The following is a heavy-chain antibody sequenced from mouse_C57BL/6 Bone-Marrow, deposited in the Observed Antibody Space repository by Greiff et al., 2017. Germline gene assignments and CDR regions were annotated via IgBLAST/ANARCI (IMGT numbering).Heavy chain of an antibody. D-gene: IGHD2-4*01. CDR3: ARHDYDVCYAMDY. Sequence: VQLQQSGAELARPGASVKMSCKASGYTFTSYTMHWVKQRPGQGLEWIGYINPSSGYTKYNQKFKDKATLTADKSSSTAYMQLSSLTSEDSAVYYCARHDYDVCYAMDYWGQGTSVTVSS. J-gene: IGHJ4*01. CDR2: INPSSGYT. CDR1: GYTFTSYT. V-gene: IGHV1-4*01.